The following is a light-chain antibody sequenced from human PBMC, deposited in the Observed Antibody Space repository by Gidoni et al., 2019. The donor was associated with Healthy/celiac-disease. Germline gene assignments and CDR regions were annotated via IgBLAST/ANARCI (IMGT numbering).Light chain of an antibody. CDR2: LGS. CDR3: MQALQTPYT. J-gene: IGKJ2*01. Sequence: VMTQSPLSLPVTPGEPASISCRSSQSLLHSNGYNYLDWYLQKPGQSPQLLIYLGSNRASGVPDRFSGSGSGTDFTLKISRVEAEDVGVYYCMQALQTPYTFGQGTKLEIK. V-gene: IGKV2-28*01. CDR1: QSLLHSNGYNY.